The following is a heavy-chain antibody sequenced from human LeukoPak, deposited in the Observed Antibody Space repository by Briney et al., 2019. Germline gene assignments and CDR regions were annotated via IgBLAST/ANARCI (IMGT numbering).Heavy chain of an antibody. Sequence: GGSLRLSCAASGFTFSSYSMNWVRQPPGKGREWVSSISSSSSYIYYADSVKGRFTISRDNAKNSLYLQMNSLRAEDTAVYYCARQNYDFWSGYNYEYNWFDPWGQGTLVTVSS. V-gene: IGHV3-21*01. CDR1: GFTFSSYS. CDR3: ARQNYDFWSGYNYEYNWFDP. J-gene: IGHJ5*02. D-gene: IGHD3-3*01. CDR2: ISSSSSYI.